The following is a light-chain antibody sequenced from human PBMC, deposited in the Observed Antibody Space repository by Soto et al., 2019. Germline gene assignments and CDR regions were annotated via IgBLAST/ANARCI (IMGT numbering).Light chain of an antibody. J-gene: IGKJ1*01. V-gene: IGKV3-20*01. Sequence: EIVLTQSPGTLSLSPGERATLSCRASQSVSSNLAWYQQQPGQAPRLLIYSTSTRATGIPDRFSGSGSGTDFTLTISKLEPGDFAVYYCQQYGGSSWTFGQGTKVDIK. CDR2: STS. CDR1: QSVSSN. CDR3: QQYGGSSWT.